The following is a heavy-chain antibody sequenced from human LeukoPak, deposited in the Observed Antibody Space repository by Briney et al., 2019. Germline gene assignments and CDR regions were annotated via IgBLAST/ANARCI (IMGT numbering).Heavy chain of an antibody. V-gene: IGHV1-2*06. CDR3: AREKAAMVTRLIDY. Sequence: RXAPXQGXXXXGRINPNSGGTNYAQKFQGRVTMTRDTSISTAYMELSRLRSDDTAVYYCAREKAAMVTRLIDYWGQGTLVTVSS. J-gene: IGHJ4*02. D-gene: IGHD5-18*01. CDR2: INPNSGGT.